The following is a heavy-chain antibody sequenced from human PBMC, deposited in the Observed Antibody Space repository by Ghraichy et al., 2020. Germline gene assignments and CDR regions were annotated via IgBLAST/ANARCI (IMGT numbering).Heavy chain of an antibody. CDR3: AKVAIGWASKSYCFDY. Sequence: LSLTCAASGFTFSNYDMTCVRQAPGKGLEWVSNIVNSGGGTYYADSVKGRFTIFRDNSKNTLYLQMNRLRVEDTAVYYCAKVAIGWASKSYCFDYWGQGTQVTVSS. V-gene: IGHV3-23*01. J-gene: IGHJ4*02. CDR2: IVNSGGGT. CDR1: GFTFSNYD. D-gene: IGHD1-26*01.